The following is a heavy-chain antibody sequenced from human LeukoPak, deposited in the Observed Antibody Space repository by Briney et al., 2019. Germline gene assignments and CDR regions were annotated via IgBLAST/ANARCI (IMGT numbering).Heavy chain of an antibody. Sequence: GGSLRLSCAASGFTFSSYWMHWVRQAPGKGLVWISRSNSDGSNTIYADSVKGRFTISRDNAQSSLYLQMNSLRAGDTAVYYCARQAVARPFDLWGQGTMVAVSS. V-gene: IGHV3-74*01. J-gene: IGHJ3*01. CDR2: SNSDGSNT. CDR3: ARQAVARPFDL. CDR1: GFTFSSYW.